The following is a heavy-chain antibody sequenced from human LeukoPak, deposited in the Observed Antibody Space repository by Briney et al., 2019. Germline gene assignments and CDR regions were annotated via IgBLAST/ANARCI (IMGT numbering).Heavy chain of an antibody. CDR3: ARGHEITFGGVIVINPAFVDY. V-gene: IGHV1-3*01. D-gene: IGHD3-16*02. Sequence: ASVKVSCKASGYTFTSYAMHWVRQAPGQRLEWMGWINAGNGNTKYSQKFQGGVTITRDTSASTAYMELSSLRSEDTAVYYCARGHEITFGGVIVINPAFVDYWGQGTLVTVSS. J-gene: IGHJ4*02. CDR2: INAGNGNT. CDR1: GYTFTSYA.